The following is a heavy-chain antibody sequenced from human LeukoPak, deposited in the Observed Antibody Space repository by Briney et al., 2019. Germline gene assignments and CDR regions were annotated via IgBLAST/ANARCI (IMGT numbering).Heavy chain of an antibody. CDR2: IIPIFGTA. V-gene: IGHV1-69*13. CDR1: GGTFSSYA. J-gene: IGHJ1*01. CDR3: ARVGSIVGATLHEYFQH. D-gene: IGHD1-26*01. Sequence: ASVKVSCKASGGTFSSYAISRVRQAPGQGLEWMGGIIPIFGTANYAQKFQGRVTITADESTSTAYMELGSLRSEDTAVYYCARVGSIVGATLHEYFQHWGQGTLVTVSS.